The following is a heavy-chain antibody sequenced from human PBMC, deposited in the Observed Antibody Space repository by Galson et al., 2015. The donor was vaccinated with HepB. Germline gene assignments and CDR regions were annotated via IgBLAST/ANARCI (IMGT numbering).Heavy chain of an antibody. CDR2: IYSGGST. J-gene: IGHJ4*02. D-gene: IGHD6-13*01. V-gene: IGHV3-66*01. CDR1: GFTVSSNY. Sequence: SLRLSCAASGFTVSSNYMSWVRQAPGKGLEWVSVIYSGGSTYYADSVKGRFTISRDNAKNSLYLQMNSLRAEDTAVYYCARDLAAAGMFDYWGQGTLVTVSS. CDR3: ARDLAAAGMFDY.